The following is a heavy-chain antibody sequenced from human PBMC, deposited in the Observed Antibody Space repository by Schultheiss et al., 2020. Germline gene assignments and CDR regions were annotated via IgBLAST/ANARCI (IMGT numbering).Heavy chain of an antibody. CDR1: GGSFSGYY. D-gene: IGHD2-2*01. CDR2: INHSGST. Sequence: SETLSLTCAVYGGSFSGYYWNWIRQPPGKGLEWIGEINHSGSTNYNPSLKSRVTISVDTSKKQFSLKVSSVTAADTAVYYCARGLSRSTSYLVLIPAASSRWFDPWGQGTLVTVSS. V-gene: IGHV4-34*01. J-gene: IGHJ5*02. CDR3: ARGLSRSTSYLVLIPAASSRWFDP.